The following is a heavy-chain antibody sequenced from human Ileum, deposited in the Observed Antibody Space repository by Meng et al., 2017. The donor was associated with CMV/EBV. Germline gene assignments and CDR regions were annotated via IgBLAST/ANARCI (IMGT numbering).Heavy chain of an antibody. CDR1: GYTFTSYD. Sequence: SCRASGYTFTSYDINWVRQTTGQGLEWMGWMNPNSGNTGYAQKFQGRVTMTRNISISTAYMELSSLRSEDTAVYFCARGLTNTWGYWGQGTLVTVSS. CDR3: ARGLTNTWGY. CDR2: MNPNSGNT. V-gene: IGHV1-8*01. D-gene: IGHD7-27*01. J-gene: IGHJ4*02.